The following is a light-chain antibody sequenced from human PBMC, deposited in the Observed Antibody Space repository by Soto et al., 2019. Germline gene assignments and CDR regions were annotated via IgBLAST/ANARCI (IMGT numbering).Light chain of an antibody. CDR1: NSNLGAGYD. V-gene: IGLV1-40*01. CDR2: GNR. CDR3: QAYDYSLTAFV. J-gene: IGLJ3*02. Sequence: QSVLTQPPSVSGAPGQRVTISCTGNNSNLGAGYDVHWYQQLPGATPKLVVFGNRNRPSGVPERFSGSKSGTSASLAITGLQAEDEADYYCQAYDYSLTAFVFGGGTKLTVL.